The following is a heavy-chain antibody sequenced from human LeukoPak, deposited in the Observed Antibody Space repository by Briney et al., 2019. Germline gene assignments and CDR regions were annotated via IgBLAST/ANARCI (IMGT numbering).Heavy chain of an antibody. CDR3: ARDQLHSSSLSYYFDY. J-gene: IGHJ4*02. CDR1: GGSISSSSYY. V-gene: IGHV4-39*07. Sequence: PSETLSLTCTVSGGSISSSSYYWGWIRQPPGMGLEWIGSIYYSGSTYYNPSLKSRVTISVDTSKNQFSLKLSSVTAADTAVYYCARDQLHSSSLSYYFDYWGQGTLVTVSS. CDR2: IYYSGST. D-gene: IGHD6-6*01.